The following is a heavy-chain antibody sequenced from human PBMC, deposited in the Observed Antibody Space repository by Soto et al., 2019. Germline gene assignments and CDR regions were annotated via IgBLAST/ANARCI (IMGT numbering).Heavy chain of an antibody. CDR3: AREGVQHGSGPYYYYGMDV. CDR2: ISSSSSYI. CDR1: GFTFSSYS. V-gene: IGHV3-21*01. D-gene: IGHD3-10*01. J-gene: IGHJ6*02. Sequence: EVQLVESGGGLVKPGGSLRLSCAASGFTFSSYSMNWVRQAPGKGLEWVSSISSSSSYIYYADSVKGRFTISRDNAKNSLYLQMNSLRAEHTAVYYCAREGVQHGSGPYYYYGMDVWGQGTTVTVSS.